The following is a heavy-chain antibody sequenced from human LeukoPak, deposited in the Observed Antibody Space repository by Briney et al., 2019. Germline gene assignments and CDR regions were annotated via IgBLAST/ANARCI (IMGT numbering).Heavy chain of an antibody. CDR1: GYTFTGYY. CDR3: AINMVRGVVYGMDV. V-gene: IGHV1-2*04. CDR2: INPNSGGT. Sequence: GASVKVSCTASGYTFTGYYMHWVRQAPGQGLEWMGWINPNSGGTNYAQKFQGWVTMTRDTSIRTAYMELSRLRSDDTAVYYCAINMVRGVVYGMDVWGKGTTVTVSS. J-gene: IGHJ6*04. D-gene: IGHD3-10*01.